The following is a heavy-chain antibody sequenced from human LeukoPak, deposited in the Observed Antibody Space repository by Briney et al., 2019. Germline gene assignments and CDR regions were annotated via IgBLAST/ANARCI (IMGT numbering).Heavy chain of an antibody. CDR1: GFTVSSNY. CDR2: IYSGGSI. J-gene: IGHJ5*02. D-gene: IGHD1-7*01. Sequence: GGSLRLSCAASGFTVSSNYMNWVRQAPGKGLEWVSVIYSGGSIYHADSVKGRFTISRDNSNNTLYLQMDSLRAEDTAVYFCAKDCMTGTAGCLEPRGQGTLVTVSS. V-gene: IGHV3-53*01. CDR3: AKDCMTGTAGCLEP.